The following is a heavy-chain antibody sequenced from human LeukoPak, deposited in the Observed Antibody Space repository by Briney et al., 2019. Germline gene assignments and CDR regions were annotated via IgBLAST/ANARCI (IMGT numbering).Heavy chain of an antibody. CDR2: ISGSGGST. D-gene: IGHD3-10*01. Sequence: PGRSLRLSCAASGFTFSSYAMHWVRQAPGKGLEWVSAISGSGGSTYHADSVKGRFTISRDNSKNTLYLQMNSLRAEDTTVYYCAREFRGVISYFDYWGQGTLVTVSS. CDR1: GFTFSSYA. V-gene: IGHV3-23*01. CDR3: AREFRGVISYFDY. J-gene: IGHJ4*02.